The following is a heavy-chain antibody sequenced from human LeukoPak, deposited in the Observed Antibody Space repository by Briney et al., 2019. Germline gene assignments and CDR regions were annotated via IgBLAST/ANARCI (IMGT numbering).Heavy chain of an antibody. Sequence: SETLSLTRTVSGGSISSGGYYWSWIRQHPGKGLEWIGYIYYSGSTNYNPSLKSRVTISADTSKNQFSLKLSSVTAADTAVYYCARLRWYYLDYWGQGTLVTVSS. CDR2: IYYSGST. J-gene: IGHJ4*02. D-gene: IGHD4-23*01. CDR3: ARLRWYYLDY. V-gene: IGHV4-61*08. CDR1: GGSISSGGYY.